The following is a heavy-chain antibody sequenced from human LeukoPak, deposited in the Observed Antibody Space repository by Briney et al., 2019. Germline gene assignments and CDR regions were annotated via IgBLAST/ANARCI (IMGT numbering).Heavy chain of an antibody. CDR2: ISGSGDST. D-gene: IGHD3-22*01. CDR3: VKPLQYYYDSSGYRGAFDI. V-gene: IGHV3-23*01. Sequence: GGSLRLSCAASGFTFSSYAMSWVRQAPGKGLEWVSVISGSGDSTYYADSVKGRFTISRDNSKNTLYLQMHSLRAEDTAVYYCVKPLQYYYDSSGYRGAFDIWGQGTVVTVSS. J-gene: IGHJ3*02. CDR1: GFTFSSYA.